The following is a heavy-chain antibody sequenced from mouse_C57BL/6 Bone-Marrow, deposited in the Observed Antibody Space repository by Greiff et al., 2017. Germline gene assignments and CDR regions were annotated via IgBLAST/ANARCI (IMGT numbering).Heavy chain of an antibody. V-gene: IGHV1-69*01. CDR1: GYTFTSYW. CDR3: ARYWCAY. CDR2: IDPSDSYT. Sequence: QVQLQQPGAELVMPGASVKLSCKASGYTFTSYWMHWVKQRPGQGLEWIGEIDPSDSYTNYNQKFKGKSTLTVDKSSSTAYMQLSSLTSEDSAVYYCARYWCAYWGQGTLVTVSA. J-gene: IGHJ3*01.